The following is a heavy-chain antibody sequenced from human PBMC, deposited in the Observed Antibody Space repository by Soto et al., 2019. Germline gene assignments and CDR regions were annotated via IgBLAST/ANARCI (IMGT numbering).Heavy chain of an antibody. D-gene: IGHD2-21*02. CDR1: GYTFTSYG. CDR3: ARDSVVVTATPHFAFDI. Sequence: QVQLVQSGAEVKKPGASVKVSCKTSGYTFTSYGINWVRQAPGQGLEWMGWITAYNGNSNYAQKVQGRVTMTTDTSTNTAYMELRSLRSDDTALYYCARDSVVVTATPHFAFDIWGQGTMATVSS. CDR2: ITAYNGNS. V-gene: IGHV1-18*04. J-gene: IGHJ3*02.